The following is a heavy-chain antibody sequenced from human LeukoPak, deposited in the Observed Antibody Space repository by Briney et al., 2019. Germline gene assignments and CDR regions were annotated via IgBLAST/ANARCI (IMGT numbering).Heavy chain of an antibody. J-gene: IGHJ4*02. CDR2: INPSGGST. V-gene: IGHV1-46*01. CDR3: ARGFVVVPAAIKFRTLDY. Sequence: GASVKVSCKASGYTFTSYYIHWVRQAPGQGLEWMGIINPSGGSTSYAQKFQGRVTMTRDTSTSTVYMELSSLRSEDTAVYYCARGFVVVPAAIKFRTLDYWGQGTLVTVSS. D-gene: IGHD2-2*02. CDR1: GYTFTSYY.